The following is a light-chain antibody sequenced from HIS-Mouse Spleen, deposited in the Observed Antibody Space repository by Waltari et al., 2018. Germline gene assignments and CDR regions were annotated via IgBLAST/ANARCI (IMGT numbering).Light chain of an antibody. CDR1: RSDVGGYNY. J-gene: IGLJ1*01. CDR2: DVS. CDR3: CSYAGSYTGV. Sequence: QSALTQPRSVSGSPGQSVTIPCPGTRSDVGGYNYVSWYQQHPGKAPKLMIYDVSKRPSGVPDRFSGSKSGNTASLTISGLQAEDEADYYCCSYAGSYTGVFGTGTKVTVL. V-gene: IGLV2-11*01.